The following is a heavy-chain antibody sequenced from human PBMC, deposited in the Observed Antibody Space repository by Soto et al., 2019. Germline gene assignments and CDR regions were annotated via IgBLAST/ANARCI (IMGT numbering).Heavy chain of an antibody. CDR2: IYYSGST. Sequence: SETLSLTCTVSGVSISSYYWNWIRQSPGKGLEWIGYIYYSGSTNYNPSLKSRVTISVDTPKNQFSLELNSVTAADTAVYYCARRGSSWDYFDYWGQGTLVTVSS. V-gene: IGHV4-59*08. D-gene: IGHD6-13*01. CDR1: GVSISSYY. CDR3: ARRGSSWDYFDY. J-gene: IGHJ4*02.